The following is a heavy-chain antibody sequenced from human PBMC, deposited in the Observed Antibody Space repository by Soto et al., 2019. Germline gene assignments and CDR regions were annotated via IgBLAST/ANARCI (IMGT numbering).Heavy chain of an antibody. CDR2: IVVGSGNT. V-gene: IGHV1-58*01. CDR1: GFTFTSSA. Sequence: ASVKVSRKASGFTFTSSAVQWVRQARGQRLEWIGWIVVGSGNTNYAQKFQERVTSTRDMSTSTAYMELSSLRSEDTAVYYCAAQGLGPFFDYWGQGTLVTVSS. J-gene: IGHJ4*02. CDR3: AAQGLGPFFDY. D-gene: IGHD4-17*01.